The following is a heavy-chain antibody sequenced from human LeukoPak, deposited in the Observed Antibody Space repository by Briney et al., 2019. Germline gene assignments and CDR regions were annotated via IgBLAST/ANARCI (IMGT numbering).Heavy chain of an antibody. CDR2: ISSSGSTI. CDR1: GFSFSDYY. V-gene: IGHV3-11*01. CDR3: AGGPVSYPYYYYMDV. D-gene: IGHD1-26*01. Sequence: TGGSLRVSCAASGFSFSDYYMSWIRQAPGKRLEWVSYISSSGSTIYYADSVKGRFTISRDNAKNSLYLQMNSLRAEDTAVYYCAGGPVSYPYYYYMDVWGKGTTVTVSS. J-gene: IGHJ6*03.